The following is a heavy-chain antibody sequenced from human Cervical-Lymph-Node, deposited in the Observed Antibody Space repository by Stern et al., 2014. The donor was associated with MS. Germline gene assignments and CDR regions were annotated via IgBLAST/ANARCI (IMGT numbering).Heavy chain of an antibody. Sequence: VQLLESGAEVKKHGASVKVSCKASGYTFSNYDINWVRQASGQGLEWMGWMNPNTGNTGSAQKFQGRVTMTRDTSRSTAYMELSSLRSDDTAVYYCARSAYGDLDFWGRGSLVIVSS. CDR1: GYTFSNYD. CDR2: MNPNTGNT. V-gene: IGHV1-8*01. J-gene: IGHJ1*01. CDR3: ARSAYGDLDF. D-gene: IGHD3-9*01.